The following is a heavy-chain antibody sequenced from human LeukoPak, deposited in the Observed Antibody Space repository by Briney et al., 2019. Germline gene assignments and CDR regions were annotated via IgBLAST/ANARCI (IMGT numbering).Heavy chain of an antibody. CDR2: ISAYNGNT. V-gene: IGHV1-18*01. CDR1: GYTFTSYG. J-gene: IGHJ4*02. Sequence: GASVKVSCKASGYTFTSYGISWVRQAPGQGLEWMGWISAYNGNTNYAQKLQDRVTMTTDTSTSTAYMELRSLRSDDTAVYYCARGPIDLRIAAAANFDYWGQGTLVTVSS. CDR3: ARGPIDLRIAAAANFDY. D-gene: IGHD6-13*01.